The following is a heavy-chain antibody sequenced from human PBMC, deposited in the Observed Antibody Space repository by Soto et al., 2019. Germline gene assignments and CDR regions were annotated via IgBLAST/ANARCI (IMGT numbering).Heavy chain of an antibody. CDR1: GYTFTSYG. D-gene: IGHD4-17*01. Sequence: ASVKVSCKASGYTFTSYGISWLRQAPGQGLEWMGWISAYNGNTNYAQKLQGRVTTTTDTSTSTAYMELRSLRSDDTAVYYCARDTHMMTTVTTYAYWGQGTLVTVSS. V-gene: IGHV1-18*01. J-gene: IGHJ4*02. CDR3: ARDTHMMTTVTTYAY. CDR2: ISAYNGNT.